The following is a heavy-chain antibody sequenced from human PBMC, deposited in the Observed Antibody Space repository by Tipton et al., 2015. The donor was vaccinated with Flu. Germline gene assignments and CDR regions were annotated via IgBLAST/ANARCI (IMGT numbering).Heavy chain of an antibody. J-gene: IGHJ4*02. CDR1: GYTFTSHG. Sequence: QVQLVQSGTEVKKPGASVRVSCKASGYTFTSHGITWVRQAPGQGLEWMGWISAYNGNTNYAQNLQGRVTMTTDTSTSTAYMELRSLRSDDTAVYYCARVGPFQYDTSGFLNFWGQGTLVTVSS. V-gene: IGHV1-18*01. CDR2: ISAYNGNT. D-gene: IGHD3-22*01. CDR3: ARVGPFQYDTSGFLNF.